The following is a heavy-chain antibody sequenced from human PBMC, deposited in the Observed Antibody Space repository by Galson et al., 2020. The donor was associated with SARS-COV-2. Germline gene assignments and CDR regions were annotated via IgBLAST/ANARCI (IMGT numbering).Heavy chain of an antibody. D-gene: IGHD2-15*01. CDR1: GFTFNKHA. CDR3: AKSFYSDGAHMRFFDY. J-gene: IGHJ4*02. CDR2: ISGSSERT. Sequence: GGSLRLSCAASGFTFNKHAMTWVRQTPGKGLEWVAFISGSSERTYDVDFAKGRFTISRDNSRNTVFLQMNALRGEDTAVYFCAKSFYSDGAHMRFFDYSGQGTLVTVSS. V-gene: IGHV3-23*01.